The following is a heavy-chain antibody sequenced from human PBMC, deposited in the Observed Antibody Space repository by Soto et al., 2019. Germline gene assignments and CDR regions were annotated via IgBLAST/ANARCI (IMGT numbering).Heavy chain of an antibody. CDR1: GYTLTELS. CDR3: ATPVGSSWYSDYYYGMDV. D-gene: IGHD6-13*01. CDR2: FDPEDGET. Sequence: ASVNVSCKVSGYTLTELSMHWVRQAPGKGLEWMGGFDPEDGETIYAQKFQGRVTMTEDTSTDTAYMELSSLRSEDTAVYYCATPVGSSWYSDYYYGMDVWGQGTTVTVSS. J-gene: IGHJ6*02. V-gene: IGHV1-24*01.